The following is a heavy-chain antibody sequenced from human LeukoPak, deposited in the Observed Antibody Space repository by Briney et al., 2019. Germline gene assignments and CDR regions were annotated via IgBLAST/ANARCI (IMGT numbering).Heavy chain of an antibody. CDR3: ARFRPRNWFDP. J-gene: IGHJ5*02. V-gene: IGHV4-4*09. D-gene: IGHD6-6*01. CDR1: GGSISSYY. CDR2: IYTSGST. Sequence: SETLPLTCTVSGGSISSYYWSWIRHPPGKGLEWIGYIYTSGSTNYNPSLKSRVTISVDTSKNQFSLKLSSVTAADTAVYYCARFRPRNWFDPWGQGTLVTVSS.